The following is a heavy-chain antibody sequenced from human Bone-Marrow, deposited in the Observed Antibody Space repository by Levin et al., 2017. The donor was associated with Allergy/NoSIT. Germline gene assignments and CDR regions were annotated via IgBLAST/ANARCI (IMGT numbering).Heavy chain of an antibody. CDR1: GGSISSGGY. J-gene: IGHJ4*02. D-gene: IGHD2-21*01. Sequence: SETLSLTCTVSGGSISSGGYWSWIRQHPGKGLEWIGYIYYRGTTAYNPSLKSRVSISVDTSKNQFSLNLTSMTAAATAIYYSARDFGGDYPSCLAYRGQGILVTVSS. CDR3: ARDFGGDYPSCLAY. CDR2: IYYRGTT. V-gene: IGHV4-31*03.